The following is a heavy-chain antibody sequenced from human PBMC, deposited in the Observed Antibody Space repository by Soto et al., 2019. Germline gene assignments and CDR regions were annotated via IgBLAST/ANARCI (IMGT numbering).Heavy chain of an antibody. Sequence: ASVKVSCKASGYTFTSYAMHWVRQAPGQRLEWMGWINAGNGNTKYSQKFQGRVTITRDTSASTAYMELSSLRSEDTAVYYCARAAAGPLILDYWGQGTLVTVSS. D-gene: IGHD6-13*01. CDR2: INAGNGNT. CDR3: ARAAAGPLILDY. CDR1: GYTFTSYA. V-gene: IGHV1-3*01. J-gene: IGHJ4*02.